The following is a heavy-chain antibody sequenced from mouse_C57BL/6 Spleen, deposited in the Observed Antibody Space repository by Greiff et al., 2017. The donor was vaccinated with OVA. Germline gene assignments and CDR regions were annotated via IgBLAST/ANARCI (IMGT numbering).Heavy chain of an antibody. Sequence: EVKLVESEGGLVQPGSSMKLSCTASGFTFSDYYMAWVRQVPEKGLEWVANINYDGSSTYYLDSLKSRFIISRDNAKNILSLQMSSLKSEDTATYYCAREDGDAMDYWGQGTSVTVSS. CDR1: GFTFSDYY. CDR2: INYDGSST. J-gene: IGHJ4*01. CDR3: AREDGDAMDY. V-gene: IGHV5-16*01.